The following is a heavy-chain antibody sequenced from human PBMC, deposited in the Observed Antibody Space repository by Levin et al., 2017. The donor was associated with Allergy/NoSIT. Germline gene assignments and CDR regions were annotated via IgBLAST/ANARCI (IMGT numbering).Heavy chain of an antibody. CDR3: AKTGGAANFDY. D-gene: IGHD1-26*01. Sequence: PGGSLRLSCAASGFTFSGYAMSWVRQAPGKGLEWVSAIDGSSGVRTYYADSVKGRFTISRDNSKSTLYLQMHSLRAEDTAVYYCAKTGGAANFDYWGQGTLVTVSS. J-gene: IGHJ4*02. V-gene: IGHV3-23*01. CDR1: GFTFSGYA. CDR2: IDGSSGVRT.